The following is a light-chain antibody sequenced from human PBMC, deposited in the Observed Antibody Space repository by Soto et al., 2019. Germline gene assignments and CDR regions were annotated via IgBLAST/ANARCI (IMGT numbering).Light chain of an antibody. J-gene: IGKJ3*01. V-gene: IGKV3-20*01. CDR3: QQYGSSFT. CDR1: PSVSSSY. Sequence: ELVLTQSPGTLSLSPGERATLSCRASPSVSSSYLAWYQQKPGQAPRLLIYGASSRATGIPDRFSGSGSGTDFPLTISRLEPEDFAVYYCQQYGSSFTFGPGTKVDIK. CDR2: GAS.